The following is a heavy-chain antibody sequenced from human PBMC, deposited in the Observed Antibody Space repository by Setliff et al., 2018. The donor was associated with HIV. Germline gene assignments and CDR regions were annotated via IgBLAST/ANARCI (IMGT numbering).Heavy chain of an antibody. D-gene: IGHD2-8*02. Sequence: GASVKVSCKASGYTFTTSDISWVRQAPGQELQWMGWSNTYNGNVNYARKFRGRVTMTTDASTNTAFMELSNLRSDDTAIYYCAREFSWSAFYFDSWGQGTQVTVSS. V-gene: IGHV1-18*01. CDR2: SNTYNGNV. CDR1: GYTFTTSD. J-gene: IGHJ4*02. CDR3: AREFSWSAFYFDS.